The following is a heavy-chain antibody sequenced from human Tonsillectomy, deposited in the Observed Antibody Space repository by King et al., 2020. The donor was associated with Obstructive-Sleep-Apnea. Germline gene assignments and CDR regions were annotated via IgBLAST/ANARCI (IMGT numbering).Heavy chain of an antibody. CDR1: GFTFSSYA. CDR3: ASLTTVTTAFDY. V-gene: IGHV3-30-3*01. D-gene: IGHD4-17*01. J-gene: IGHJ4*02. CDR2: ISYDGSNK. Sequence: VQLVESGGGVVQPGRSLRLSCAASGFTFSSYAMHWVRQAPGKGLEWVAVISYDGSNKYYADSVKGRFTISRDNSKNTLYLQMNSLRAEDTAVYYGASLTTVTTAFDYWSQGTLVTVSS.